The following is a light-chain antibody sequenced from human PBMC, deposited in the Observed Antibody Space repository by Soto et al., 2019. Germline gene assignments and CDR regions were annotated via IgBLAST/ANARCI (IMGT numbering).Light chain of an antibody. CDR2: DAS. CDR3: QQRSSWPPYT. J-gene: IGKJ2*01. Sequence: EIVLTQSPATLSLSPGERATLSCRASQSVSSYLAWYQHKPGQAPRLLTYDASNRATGIPARFSGSGSGTDFTLTISSLEPEDFAVYYCQQRSSWPPYTFGQGTKVDIK. V-gene: IGKV3-11*01. CDR1: QSVSSY.